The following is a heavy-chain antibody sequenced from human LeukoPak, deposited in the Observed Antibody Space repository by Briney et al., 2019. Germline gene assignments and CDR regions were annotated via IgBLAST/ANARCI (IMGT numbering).Heavy chain of an antibody. D-gene: IGHD2-2*01. J-gene: IGHJ4*02. CDR2: ISNGGSTI. Sequence: PGGSLRLSCAASGFIFSNFGMNWVRQAPGKGLEWVSYISNGGSTIYYADSVKGRFTISRDNAKNSLYLQMNSLRDEDTAVYYCARPRLSATFCTNTGCQVPFDYWGQGTLVTVSS. CDR3: ARPRLSATFCTNTGCQVPFDY. CDR1: GFIFSNFG. V-gene: IGHV3-48*02.